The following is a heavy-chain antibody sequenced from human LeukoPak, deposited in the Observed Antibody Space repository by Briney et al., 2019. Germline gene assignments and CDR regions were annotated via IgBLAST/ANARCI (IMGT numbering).Heavy chain of an antibody. CDR3: ARGARWSKEFGAFDI. J-gene: IGHJ3*02. V-gene: IGHV1-69*01. D-gene: IGHD4-23*01. Sequence: SVKVSCKASGGTFSSYAISWVRQAPGQGLEWMGGIIPIFGTANYAQKFQGRVTITADESTSTAYMELSSLRSEDTAVYYCARGARWSKEFGAFDIWGQGTMVTVSS. CDR2: IIPIFGTA. CDR1: GGTFSSYA.